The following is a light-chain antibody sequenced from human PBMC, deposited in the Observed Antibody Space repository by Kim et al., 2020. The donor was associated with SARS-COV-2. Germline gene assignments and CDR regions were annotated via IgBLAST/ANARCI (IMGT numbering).Light chain of an antibody. V-gene: IGLV3-1*01. CDR1: KLGDKY. CDR3: QAWDSSTLYV. J-gene: IGLJ1*01. Sequence: SYELTQPPSVSVSPGRTASITCSGDKLGDKYACWYQQKPGQSPVLVIYQDSKRPSGIPERFSGSNSGNTATLTISGTQAMDEADYYCQAWDSSTLYVFGTGTKVTVL. CDR2: QDS.